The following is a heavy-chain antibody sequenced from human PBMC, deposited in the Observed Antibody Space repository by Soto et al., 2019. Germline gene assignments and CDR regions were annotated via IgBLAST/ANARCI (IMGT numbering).Heavy chain of an antibody. CDR2: IIPIFGTA. D-gene: IGHD3-22*01. V-gene: IGHV1-69*12. CDR1: GGTFSCYA. CDR3: ARKHYYDSSGYYWYFDL. Sequence: QVQLVQSGAEVKKPGSSVKVSCKASGGTFSCYAISWVRQAPGQGLEWMGGIIPIFGTANYAQKFQGRVTITAXXSXSXXYMELSSLRSEDTAVYYCARKHYYDSSGYYWYFDLWGRGTLVTVSS. J-gene: IGHJ2*01.